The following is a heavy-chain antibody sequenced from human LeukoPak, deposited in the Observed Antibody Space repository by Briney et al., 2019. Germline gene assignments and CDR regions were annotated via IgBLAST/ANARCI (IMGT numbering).Heavy chain of an antibody. CDR3: ARSVAGTLDY. Sequence: PSETLSLTCAVYGGSFSGYYWSWIRQPPGKGLEWIGYIYYSGSTNYNPSLKSRVTISVDTSKNQFSLKLSSVTAADTAVYYCARSVAGTLDYWGQGTLVTVSS. CDR2: IYYSGST. D-gene: IGHD6-19*01. V-gene: IGHV4-59*08. CDR1: GGSFSGYY. J-gene: IGHJ4*02.